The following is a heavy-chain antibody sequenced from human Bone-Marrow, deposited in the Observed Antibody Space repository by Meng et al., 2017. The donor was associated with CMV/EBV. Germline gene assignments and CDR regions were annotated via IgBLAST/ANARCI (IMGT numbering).Heavy chain of an antibody. D-gene: IGHD3-22*01. J-gene: IGHJ4*02. V-gene: IGHV4-39*01. CDR3: ARTTYYYDSSGYCVFDY. Sequence: SETLSLTCTVSGGSISSSSYYWGWIRQPPGKGLEWIGRIYYSGSTYYNPSLKSRVTISVDTSKNQFSLKLSSVTAADTAVYYCARTTYYYDSSGYCVFDYWGQGTLVTVSS. CDR2: IYYSGST. CDR1: GGSISSSSYY.